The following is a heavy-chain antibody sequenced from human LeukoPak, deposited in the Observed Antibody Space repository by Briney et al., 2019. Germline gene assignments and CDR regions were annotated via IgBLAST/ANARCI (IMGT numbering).Heavy chain of an antibody. CDR3: ARDPLYCSGGSCYRIYYYGMDV. Sequence: SETLSLTCTVSGGSISSYYWSWIRQPAGKGLEWIGRIYTRGSTNYNPSLKSRVTMSVDTSKNQFSLELSSVTAADTAVYYCARDPLYCSGGSCYRIYYYGMDVWGQGTTVTVS. J-gene: IGHJ6*02. V-gene: IGHV4-4*07. CDR1: GGSISSYY. D-gene: IGHD2-15*01. CDR2: IYTRGST.